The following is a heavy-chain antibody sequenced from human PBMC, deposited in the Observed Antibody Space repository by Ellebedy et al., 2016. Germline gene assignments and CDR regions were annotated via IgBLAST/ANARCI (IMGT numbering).Heavy chain of an antibody. CDR2: LNQDGT. V-gene: IGHV3-7*03. CDR3: GRTYGSRIYGGGWFDP. D-gene: IGHD3-10*01. Sequence: GESLKISCAVSGFTFSQYWMSWVRQAPGKGLEWVATLNQDGTHSVRGRFTISRDNTKNSLYLQMNSLRAEDTAVYYCGRTYGSRIYGGGWFDPWGQGTLVTVSS. CDR1: GFTFSQYW. J-gene: IGHJ5*02.